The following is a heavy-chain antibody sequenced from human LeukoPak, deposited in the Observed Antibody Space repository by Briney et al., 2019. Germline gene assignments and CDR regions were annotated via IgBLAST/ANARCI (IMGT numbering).Heavy chain of an antibody. J-gene: IGHJ6*04. CDR2: ISSSVSTI. CDR1: GFTFSSYE. V-gene: IGHV3-48*03. CDR3: AELGITMIGGV. Sequence: PGGSLRLSCAASGFTFSSYEMNWVRQAPGKGLEWVSYISSSVSTIYYADSVKGRFTISRDNANNSLYLQMNSLRAEDTAVYYCAELGITMIGGVWGKGTTVTISS. D-gene: IGHD3-10*02.